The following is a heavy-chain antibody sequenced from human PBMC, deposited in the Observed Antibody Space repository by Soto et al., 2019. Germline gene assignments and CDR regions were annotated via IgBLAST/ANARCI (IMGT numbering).Heavy chain of an antibody. CDR3: TTEAYDYVWGSYLSSAFDI. CDR2: IKSKTDGGTT. Sequence: GGSLRLSCAASGFTFSNAWMSWVRQAPGEGLEWVGRIKSKTDGGTTDYAAPVKGRFTISRDDSKNTLYLQMNSLKTEDTAVYYCTTEAYDYVWGSYLSSAFDIWGQGTMVTVPS. D-gene: IGHD3-16*02. V-gene: IGHV3-15*01. J-gene: IGHJ3*02. CDR1: GFTFSNAW.